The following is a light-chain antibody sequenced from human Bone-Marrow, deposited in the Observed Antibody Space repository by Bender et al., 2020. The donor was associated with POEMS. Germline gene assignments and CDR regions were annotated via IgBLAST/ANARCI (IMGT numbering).Light chain of an antibody. Sequence: QSALTQPASVSGSLGQSITISCTGTSSDVGTYDFVSWYQQYPGKAPKFMFYEVNKRPSGVPDRFSGSKSGNTASLTISGLQPEDEADYFCCSYAGGYIWVFGGGTTLTVL. CDR1: SSDVGTYDF. CDR3: CSYAGGYIWV. V-gene: IGLV2-11*01. J-gene: IGLJ3*02. CDR2: EVN.